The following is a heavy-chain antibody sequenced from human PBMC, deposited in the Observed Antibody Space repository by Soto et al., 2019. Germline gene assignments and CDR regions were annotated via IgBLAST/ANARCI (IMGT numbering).Heavy chain of an antibody. Sequence: ASETLSLTCTVSGGCIRSGDYYWSWIRQPPGKGLEWIGYIYYSGSTYYNPSLKSRVTISVDTSKNQFSLKLSSVTAADTAVYYCARGAVYGDPQGDYYYYGMDVWGQGTTVTVSS. V-gene: IGHV4-30-4*01. CDR2: IYYSGST. D-gene: IGHD4-17*01. CDR1: GGCIRSGDYY. J-gene: IGHJ6*02. CDR3: ARGAVYGDPQGDYYYYGMDV.